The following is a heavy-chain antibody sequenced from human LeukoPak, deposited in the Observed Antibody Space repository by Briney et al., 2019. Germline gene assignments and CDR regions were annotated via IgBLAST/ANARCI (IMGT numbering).Heavy chain of an antibody. J-gene: IGHJ6*02. CDR1: GGTFSSYA. D-gene: IGHD2-21*02. CDR2: IIPIFGTA. CDR3: ARVDVVVTAINHYYYYGMDV. Sequence: SVKVSCKASGGTFSSYAISWVRQAPGQGLEWMGGIIPIFGTANYAQKFQGGVTITADESTSTAYMELSSLRSEDTAVYYCARVDVVVTAINHYYYYGMDVWGQGTTVTVSS. V-gene: IGHV1-69*13.